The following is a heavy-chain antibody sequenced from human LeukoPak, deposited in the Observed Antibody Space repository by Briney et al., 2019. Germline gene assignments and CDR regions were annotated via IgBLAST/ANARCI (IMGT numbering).Heavy chain of an antibody. V-gene: IGHV3-53*01. CDR2: IYSGGST. CDR1: GFTASSNY. Sequence: TGGSLRLSCAASGFTASSNYMSWVRQAPGKGLEWVSVIYSGGSTYYADSVKGRFTISRDNSKNTLYLQMNSLRAEDTAVYYCAREGRRDGYNYLGLYYFDYWGQGTLVTVSS. CDR3: AREGRRDGYNYLGLYYFDY. D-gene: IGHD5-24*01. J-gene: IGHJ4*02.